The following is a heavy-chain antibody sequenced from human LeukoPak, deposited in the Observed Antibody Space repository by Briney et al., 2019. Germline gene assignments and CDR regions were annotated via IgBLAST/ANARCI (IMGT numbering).Heavy chain of an antibody. CDR1: GFTFSSYS. Sequence: GGSLRLSCAASGFTFSSYSMNWVRQAPGKGLEWVSSISSSSSYIYYADSVKGRFTISRDNAKNSLYLQMNSLRAEDTAVYYCARGGYFDWLLDWFDPWGQGTLVTVSS. V-gene: IGHV3-21*04. J-gene: IGHJ5*02. CDR3: ARGGYFDWLLDWFDP. D-gene: IGHD3-9*01. CDR2: ISSSSSYI.